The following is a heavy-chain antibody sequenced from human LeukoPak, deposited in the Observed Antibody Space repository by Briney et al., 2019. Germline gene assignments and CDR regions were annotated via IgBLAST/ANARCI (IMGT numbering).Heavy chain of an antibody. CDR1: GFTVSDYY. CDR2: LYTDDTT. V-gene: IGHV3-53*01. Sequence: GGSLRLSXVASGFTVSDYYMSWVRQAPGKGLEWVSLLYTDDTTIYADSVEGRFTISRDDSKNTIYLHMTTLRGEDTAVYYCARGGAFYWNPRYWGQGTLVTVSS. D-gene: IGHD1-1*01. CDR3: ARGGAFYWNPRY. J-gene: IGHJ4*02.